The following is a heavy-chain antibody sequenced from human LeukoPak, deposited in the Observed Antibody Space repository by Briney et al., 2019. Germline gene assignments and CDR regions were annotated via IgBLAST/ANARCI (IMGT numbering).Heavy chain of an antibody. CDR1: GGSISSSSYY. CDR3: ARRGRGSKPNWFDP. Sequence: TPSETLSLTCTVSGGSISSSSYYWGWIRQPPGKGLEWIGSIYYSGSTYYNPSLKSRVTISVDTSKNQFSLKLSSVTAADTAVYYCARRGRGSKPNWFDPWGQGTLVTVSS. CDR2: IYYSGST. V-gene: IGHV4-39*01. J-gene: IGHJ5*02. D-gene: IGHD3-16*01.